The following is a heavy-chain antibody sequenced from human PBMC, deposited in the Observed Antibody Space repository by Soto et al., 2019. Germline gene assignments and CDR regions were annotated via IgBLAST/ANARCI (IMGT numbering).Heavy chain of an antibody. CDR3: ARALKVTGSSQTSRYV. V-gene: IGHV4-34*01. CDR2: ISQGGST. D-gene: IGHD6-6*01. CDR1: SWSFTGYY. J-gene: IGHJ4*02. Sequence: PPEKLSLTCSIYSWSFTGYYWGWVRQPPGKGLEWIGEISQGGSTNYNPSPKSRVSISIDTSMKQFSPNLASVSAAETAGFYCARALKVTGSSQTSRYVCGKGTLVTVS.